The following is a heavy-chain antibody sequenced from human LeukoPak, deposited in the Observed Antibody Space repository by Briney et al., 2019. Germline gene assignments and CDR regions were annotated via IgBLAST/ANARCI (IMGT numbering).Heavy chain of an antibody. CDR1: GFTFSGSA. Sequence: GGSLRLSCAASGFTFSGSAMHWVRQASGKGLEWVGRIRSKANSYATAYAASVKGRFTISRDDSKNTAYLQMNSLKTEDTAVYYCARGHFNSSWYGDYYSYMDVWGKGTTVTVSS. CDR2: IRSKANSYAT. CDR3: ARGHFNSSWYGDYYSYMDV. J-gene: IGHJ6*03. D-gene: IGHD6-13*01. V-gene: IGHV3-73*01.